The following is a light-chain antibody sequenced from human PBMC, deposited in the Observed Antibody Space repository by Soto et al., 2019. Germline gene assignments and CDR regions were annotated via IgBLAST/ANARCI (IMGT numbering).Light chain of an antibody. CDR3: QKYNSAPWT. Sequence: EIVMTQSPATLSVSPGEGATLSCRASQSVYWDLAWYQQKPGQAPRLLIYGASTRATGIPARFSGSGSGTEFTLTISSLQPEDVATYYCQKYNSAPWTFGQGTKVEIK. CDR2: GAS. CDR1: QSVYWD. J-gene: IGKJ1*01. V-gene: IGKV3-15*01.